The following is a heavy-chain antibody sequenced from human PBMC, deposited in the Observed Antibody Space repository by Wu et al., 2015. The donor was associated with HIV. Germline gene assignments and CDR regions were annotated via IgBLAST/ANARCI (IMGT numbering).Heavy chain of an antibody. J-gene: IGHJ4*02. CDR1: GGTFSNSA. Sequence: QVRLVQSGAEVKKPGSSVKVSCKASGGTFSNSAISWVRQAPGQGPEWMGGIIPVFGTANYAQNFQDRVTITSDESTSTTYMELSSPSSDDTAVYYCARGSIGADFWTPFDSWGQGALVTVSS. V-gene: IGHV1-69*05. CDR3: ARGSIGADFWTPFDS. CDR2: IIPVFGTA. D-gene: IGHD3-3*01.